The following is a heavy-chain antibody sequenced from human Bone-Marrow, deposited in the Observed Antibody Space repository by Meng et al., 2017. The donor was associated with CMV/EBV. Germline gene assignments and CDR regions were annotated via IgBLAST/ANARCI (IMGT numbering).Heavy chain of an antibody. CDR1: GGSFSGYY. Sequence: SETLSLTCAVYGGSFSGYYWSWNRQPPGKGLEWIGEINHSGSTNYNPSLKSRVTISVDTSKNQFSLKLSSVTAADTAVYYCARVPRITARVEWLRRGTNWFDPWGQGTLVTVSS. D-gene: IGHD3-3*01. J-gene: IGHJ5*02. CDR2: INHSGST. CDR3: ARVPRITARVEWLRRGTNWFDP. V-gene: IGHV4-34*01.